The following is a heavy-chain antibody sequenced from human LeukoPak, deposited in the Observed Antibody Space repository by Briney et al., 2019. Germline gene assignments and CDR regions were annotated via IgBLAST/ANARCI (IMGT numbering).Heavy chain of an antibody. CDR1: GFTLSSYW. V-gene: IGHV3-23*01. D-gene: IGHD2-2*01. J-gene: IGHJ4*02. CDR2: ISGSGGST. CDR3: AKQPSRDIYFDY. Sequence: GGSLRLSCAASGFTLSSYWMSWVRQAPGKGLEWVSAISGSGGSTYYADSVKGRFTISRDNSKNTLYLQMNSLRAEDTAVYYCAKQPSRDIYFDYWGQGTLVTVSS.